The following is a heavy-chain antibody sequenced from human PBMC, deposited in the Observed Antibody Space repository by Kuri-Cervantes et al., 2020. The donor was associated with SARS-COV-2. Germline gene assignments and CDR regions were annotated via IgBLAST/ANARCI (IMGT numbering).Heavy chain of an antibody. J-gene: IGHJ3*02. V-gene: IGHV3-15*01. D-gene: IGHD6-13*01. Sequence: GESLKISCAASGFTFSDYYMSWIRQAPGKGLEWVGRIKSKTDGGTTDYAAPVKGRFTISRDDSKNTLYLQMNSLKTEDTAVYYCTTQSIAAAYFPPDAFDIWGQGTMVTVSS. CDR1: GFTFSDYY. CDR3: TTQSIAAAYFPPDAFDI. CDR2: IKSKTDGGTT.